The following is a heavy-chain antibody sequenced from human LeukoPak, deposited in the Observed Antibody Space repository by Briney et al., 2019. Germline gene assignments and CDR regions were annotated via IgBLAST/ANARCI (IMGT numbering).Heavy chain of an antibody. Sequence: ASVKVSCKASGYTFTSYAMHWVRQAPGQRLEWMGWINAGNGNTKYSQEFQGRVTITRDTSASTAYMELRSLRSDDTAVYYCARTEWEVPSLRDFDYWGQGTLVTVSS. CDR1: GYTFTSYA. D-gene: IGHD1-26*01. CDR2: INAGNGNT. J-gene: IGHJ4*02. V-gene: IGHV1-3*01. CDR3: ARTEWEVPSLRDFDY.